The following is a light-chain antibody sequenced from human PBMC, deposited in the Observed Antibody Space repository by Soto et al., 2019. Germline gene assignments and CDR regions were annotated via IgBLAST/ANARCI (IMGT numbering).Light chain of an antibody. J-gene: IGKJ4*01. V-gene: IGKV3-11*01. CDR3: EQRNNWLT. CDR2: DAS. CDR1: QSVSSY. Sequence: EIVLTQSPATLSLSPGERATLSCRASQSVSSYLAWYQQKPGQAPRLLISDASNRATGIPARFSGSGSGTDFTLTISSLEPEDCAVYYGEQRNNWLTYGGGTEVESK.